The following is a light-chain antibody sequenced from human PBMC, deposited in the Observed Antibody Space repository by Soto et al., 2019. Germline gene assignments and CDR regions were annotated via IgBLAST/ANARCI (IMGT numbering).Light chain of an antibody. Sequence: SYELTQPLSVSVALGQTARITCGGNNIGSKNVHWYHHKPGQAHVLVIYRDVNRPYGIPERFSGSNSGNTDTLTSSRAQAGDEADYYFQVWDSSPAAWVFGGGTKLTVL. V-gene: IGLV3-9*01. CDR1: NIGSKN. J-gene: IGLJ3*02. CDR2: RDV. CDR3: QVWDSSPAAWV.